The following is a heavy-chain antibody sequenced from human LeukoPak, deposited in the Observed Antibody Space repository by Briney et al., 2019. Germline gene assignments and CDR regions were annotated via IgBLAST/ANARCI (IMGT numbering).Heavy chain of an antibody. Sequence: SETLSLTCAVYGGSFSGYYWSWIRQPPGKGLEWIGEINHSGSTNYNPSLKSRVTISVDTSKNQFSLKLSSVTAADTAVYYCARGFYDFWSGYSLRGGALYNWFDPWGQGTLVTVSS. CDR1: GGSFSGYY. J-gene: IGHJ5*02. CDR2: INHSGST. V-gene: IGHV4-34*01. CDR3: ARGFYDFWSGYSLRGGALYNWFDP. D-gene: IGHD3-3*01.